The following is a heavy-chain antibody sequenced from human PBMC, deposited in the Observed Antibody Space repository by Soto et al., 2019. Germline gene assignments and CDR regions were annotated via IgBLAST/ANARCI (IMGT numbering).Heavy chain of an antibody. J-gene: IGHJ5*01. V-gene: IGHV4-39*01. CDR3: AGRTSFACVEIFSGGLSGYNWVDP. Sequence: SETLSLTCTVSGGSISNPIYYWAWIRQPPGKGMERIGSIFYSGSTYYNPSLNSRVTTSVDTSQNQFSLRLSSVTAADTAVYYCAGRTSFACVEIFSGGLSGYNWVDPWGRGTLVTVSS. CDR2: IFYSGST. D-gene: IGHD3-3*01. CDR1: GGSISNPIYY.